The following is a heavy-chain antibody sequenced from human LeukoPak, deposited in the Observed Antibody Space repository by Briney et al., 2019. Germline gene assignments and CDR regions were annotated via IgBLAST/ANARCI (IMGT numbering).Heavy chain of an antibody. D-gene: IGHD2-2*01. CDR3: ARETDSTLFDY. V-gene: IGHV3-48*03. CDR1: GFSFSSYD. Sequence: GGSLRLSCAASGFSFSSYDMNWVRQAPRKGLEWVSFISRSDDSIKYADSVKGRFTISRDNAKKSLYLQMNSLRAEDTAVYYCARETDSTLFDYWGQGTLVTVFS. J-gene: IGHJ4*02. CDR2: ISRSDDSI.